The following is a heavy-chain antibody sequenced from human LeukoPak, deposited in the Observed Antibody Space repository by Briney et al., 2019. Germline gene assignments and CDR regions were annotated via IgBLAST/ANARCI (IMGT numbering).Heavy chain of an antibody. Sequence: SVKVSCKASGYTFTGYYMHWVRQAPGQGVEWMGGIIPIFGTANYAQKFQGRVTITTDESTSTAYMELSSLRPEDTAVYYCARDLTGMVPGPGDNWFDPWGQGTLVTVSS. CDR3: ARDLTGMVPGPGDNWFDP. D-gene: IGHD1-20*01. J-gene: IGHJ5*02. V-gene: IGHV1-69*05. CDR1: GYTFTGYY. CDR2: IIPIFGTA.